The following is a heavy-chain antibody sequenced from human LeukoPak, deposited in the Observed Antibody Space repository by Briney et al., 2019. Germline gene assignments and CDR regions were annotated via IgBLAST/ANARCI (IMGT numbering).Heavy chain of an antibody. J-gene: IGHJ5*02. D-gene: IGHD2-2*01. V-gene: IGHV3-23*01. CDR2: ISGGGGST. CDR1: GFTFSIYV. CDR3: AKGGYCSSTSCYVGWFDP. Sequence: GGSLRLSCAASGFTFSIYVMNGVRQAPGKGLEWVSVISGGGGSTYYADSVKGRFTISRDNSMNTLFLQMNSLRAEDTAVYYCAKGGYCSSTSCYVGWFDPWGQGTLVTVSS.